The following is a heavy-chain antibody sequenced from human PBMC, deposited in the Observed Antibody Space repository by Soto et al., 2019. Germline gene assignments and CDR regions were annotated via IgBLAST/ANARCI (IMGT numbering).Heavy chain of an antibody. CDR1: GGTLSSYA. Sequence: SVKVSCKASGGTLSSYAISWVRQAPGQGLEWMGGIIPIFGTANYAQKFQGRVTITADESTSTAYMELSSLRSEDTAVYYCARGWQPWMAEVKAGEGNPYSHYYGMDVWRQGKTVSVS. D-gene: IGHD2-15*01. J-gene: IGHJ6*02. V-gene: IGHV1-69*13. CDR2: IIPIFGTA. CDR3: ARGWQPWMAEVKAGEGNPYSHYYGMDV.